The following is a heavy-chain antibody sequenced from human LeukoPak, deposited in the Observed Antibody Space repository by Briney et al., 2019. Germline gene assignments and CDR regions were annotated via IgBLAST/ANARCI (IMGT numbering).Heavy chain of an antibody. Sequence: SETLSLTCALYGGSFSGYYWTWIRQPPGKGLEWIGEINHSGSTNYNPSLKSRVTISLDMSNNQFSLKLTSVTAADTAVYYCFVAPFDSWGQGTLVTVSS. CDR1: GGSFSGYY. CDR3: FVAPFDS. V-gene: IGHV4-34*01. J-gene: IGHJ4*02. CDR2: INHSGST.